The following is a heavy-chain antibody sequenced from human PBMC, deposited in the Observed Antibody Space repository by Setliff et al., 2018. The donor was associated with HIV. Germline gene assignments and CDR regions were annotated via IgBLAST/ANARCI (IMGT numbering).Heavy chain of an antibody. CDR3: ARHPAEGSGSYAALKRYFDL. Sequence: PSETLSLTCTVSGASIGSSTYYWGCICQPPGKGLEWIGSIYYSGSTYYNPSLKSRVTISRDTSKNHFSLKLSSVTAADTAIYYCARHPAEGSGSYAALKRYFDLWGRGTLVTVSS. D-gene: IGHD3-10*01. CDR1: GASIGSSTYY. CDR2: IYYSGST. V-gene: IGHV4-39*01. J-gene: IGHJ2*01.